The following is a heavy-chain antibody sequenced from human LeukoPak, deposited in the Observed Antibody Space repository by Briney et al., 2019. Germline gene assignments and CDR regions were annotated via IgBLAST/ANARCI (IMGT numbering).Heavy chain of an antibody. V-gene: IGHV3-7*05. CDR2: IKQDGSQK. J-gene: IGHJ3*02. D-gene: IGHD4-17*01. Sequence: GGFLRLSCAASGFTFSSYWMSWVRQAPGKGLEWVATIKQDGSQKEYVDSVKGRFTISRDNAKNSLYLQMNNLRAEDTAVYYCARDPTVTNFHDAFDIWGQGTMVTVSS. CDR1: GFTFSSYW. CDR3: ARDPTVTNFHDAFDI.